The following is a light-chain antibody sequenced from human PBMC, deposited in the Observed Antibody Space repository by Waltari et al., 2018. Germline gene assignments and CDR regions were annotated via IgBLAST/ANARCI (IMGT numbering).Light chain of an antibody. CDR3: QQRSNWPLT. Sequence: SCRASQRVSRYLAWYQQKRGQAPRLLIYGASNRATGIPARFSGSGSGTDFTLTISTLEPEDFAVYYCQQRSNWPLTFGGGTKVEIK. J-gene: IGKJ4*01. CDR2: GAS. CDR1: QRVSRY. V-gene: IGKV3-11*01.